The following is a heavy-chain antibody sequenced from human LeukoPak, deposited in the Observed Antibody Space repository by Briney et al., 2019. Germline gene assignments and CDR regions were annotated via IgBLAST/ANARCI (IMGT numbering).Heavy chain of an antibody. V-gene: IGHV1-18*01. J-gene: IGHJ4*02. D-gene: IGHD6-13*01. Sequence: GASVKVSCKASGYTFTSYGISWVRQAPGQGLEWMGWISAYNGNTNYAQKLQGRVTMTTDTSTSTAYMELRSLRSDDTAVYYCARVVSQQLVTQGELDYWGQGTLVTVSS. CDR2: ISAYNGNT. CDR3: ARVVSQQLVTQGELDY. CDR1: GYTFTSYG.